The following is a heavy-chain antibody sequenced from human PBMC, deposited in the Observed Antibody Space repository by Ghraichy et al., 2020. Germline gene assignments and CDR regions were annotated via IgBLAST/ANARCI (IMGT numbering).Heavy chain of an antibody. J-gene: IGHJ4*02. CDR3: AHSYSVPLYSGHEYCLDY. D-gene: IGHD5-12*01. CDR2: IYWNDDK. Sequence: SGPTLVKPTQTLTLTCTLSGFSLSTRGVGVGWIRQPPGKALEWLALIYWNDDKRYSPSLKSRLTITKDTSKNQVVLTMTNMDPVDTATYYCAHSYSVPLYSGHEYCLDYWGQGTLVTVSS. CDR1: GFSLSTRGVG. V-gene: IGHV2-5*01.